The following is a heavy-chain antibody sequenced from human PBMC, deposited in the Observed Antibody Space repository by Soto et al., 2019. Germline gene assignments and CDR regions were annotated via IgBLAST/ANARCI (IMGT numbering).Heavy chain of an antibody. CDR2: ITPIFDTT. CDR3: ARGKWDLLLHRPNAFDI. D-gene: IGHD1-26*01. J-gene: IGHJ3*02. Sequence: SVKVSCKTSGGTCTNFAISCVLQAPLQWLDWMGGITPIFDTTKYAQEFQGRVTITADESSTTAYMEMSSLRSEDTAVYFCARGKWDLLLHRPNAFDIWGQGTLVTVSS. V-gene: IGHV1-69*13. CDR1: GGTCTNFA.